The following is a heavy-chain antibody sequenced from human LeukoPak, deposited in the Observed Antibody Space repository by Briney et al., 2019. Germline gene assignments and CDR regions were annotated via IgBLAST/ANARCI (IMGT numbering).Heavy chain of an antibody. J-gene: IGHJ4*02. D-gene: IGHD2-2*01. Sequence: GGSLRLSCAASGFTFSSYGMYWVRQAPGKGLEWVAFIRYDGSNKYYADSVKGRFTISRDNSKNTLYLQMNSLRAEDTAVYYCAKSPRYCSSTSCSHALYYFDYWGQGTLVTVSS. CDR1: GFTFSSYG. V-gene: IGHV3-30*02. CDR3: AKSPRYCSSTSCSHALYYFDY. CDR2: IRYDGSNK.